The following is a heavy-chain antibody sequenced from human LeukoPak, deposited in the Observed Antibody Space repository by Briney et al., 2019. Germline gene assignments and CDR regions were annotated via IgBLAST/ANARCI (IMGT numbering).Heavy chain of an antibody. CDR3: AASSGYYFGFDY. CDR1: GGPFSSYA. V-gene: IGHV1-69*13. CDR2: IIPIFGTA. J-gene: IGHJ4*02. D-gene: IGHD3-22*01. Sequence: SVQVSSKASGGPFSSYAISWVRQAPGQGLEWMGGIIPIFGTANYAQKFQGRVTITADESTSTAYMELSSLRSEDTAVYYCAASSGYYFGFDYWGQGTLVTVSS.